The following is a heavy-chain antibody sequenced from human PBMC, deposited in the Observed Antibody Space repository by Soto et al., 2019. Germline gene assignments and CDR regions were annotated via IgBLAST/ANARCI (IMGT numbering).Heavy chain of an antibody. CDR3: ATVLGCSSTSCYVWWFDP. Sequence: QVQLVQSGAEVKKPGASVKVSCKVSGYTLTELSMHWVRQAPGKGLEWMGGFDTEDGETIYAQKFQGRVTMTEDTSTDTAYMELSSLRSEDTAVYYCATVLGCSSTSCYVWWFDPWGQGTLVTVSS. V-gene: IGHV1-24*01. J-gene: IGHJ5*02. CDR1: GYTLTELS. D-gene: IGHD2-2*01. CDR2: FDTEDGET.